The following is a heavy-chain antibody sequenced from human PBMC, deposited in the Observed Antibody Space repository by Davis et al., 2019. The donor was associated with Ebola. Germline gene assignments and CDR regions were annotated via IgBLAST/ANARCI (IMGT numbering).Heavy chain of an antibody. V-gene: IGHV3-7*03. CDR1: GFKFNNYW. D-gene: IGHD4-23*01. CDR2: MKQDGSEK. CDR3: ARGLFFTHYGGWAY. J-gene: IGHJ4*02. Sequence: PGGSLRLSCEASGFKFNNYWMSWVRQVPGKGLEWVATMKQDGSEKSYVKSVKGRFTISRDNADNSLFLQMNGLRAEDTAIYYCARGLFFTHYGGWAYWGQGTLVTVSS.